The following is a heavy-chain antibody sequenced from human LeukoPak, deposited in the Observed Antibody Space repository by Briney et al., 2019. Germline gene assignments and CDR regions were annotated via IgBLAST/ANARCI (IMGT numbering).Heavy chain of an antibody. J-gene: IGHJ5*02. CDR1: GGSISSGGYY. CDR2: IYYSGST. V-gene: IGHV4-31*03. D-gene: IGHD3/OR15-3a*01. CDR3: ARGLGPYNWFDP. Sequence: SQTLSLTCTVSGGSISSGGYYWSWIRQHPGKDLEWIGYIYYSGSTYYNPSLKSRVTISVDTSKNQFSLKLSSVTAADTAVYYCARGLGPYNWFDPWGQGTLVTVSS.